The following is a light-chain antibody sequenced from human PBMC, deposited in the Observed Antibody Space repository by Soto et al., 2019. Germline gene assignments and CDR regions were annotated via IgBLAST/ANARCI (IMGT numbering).Light chain of an antibody. J-gene: IGKJ4*01. CDR2: GAY. Sequence: EIVMTQSPATVSVSPGERATLSCRASQNVNSNLAWYQQKPGRPPRLLIYGAYTRATGVPARFSGSGSGTEFTLTINSLQSEDFAVYYCQQYNSWPPLTFGGGTKVEIK. V-gene: IGKV3-15*01. CDR1: QNVNSN. CDR3: QQYNSWPPLT.